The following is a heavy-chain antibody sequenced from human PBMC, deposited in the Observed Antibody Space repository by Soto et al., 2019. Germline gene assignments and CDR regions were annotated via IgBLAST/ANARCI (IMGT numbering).Heavy chain of an antibody. CDR3: ARDGAQPSGYSGYDIQRFDP. Sequence: ASVKVSCKASGYTFTSYGISWVRQAPGQGLEWMGWISAYNGNTNYAQKLQGRVTMTTDTSTSTAYMELRSLRSDDTAVYYCARDGAQPSGYSGYDIQRFDPWGQGTLVTVSS. J-gene: IGHJ5*02. CDR2: ISAYNGNT. CDR1: GYTFTSYG. V-gene: IGHV1-18*01. D-gene: IGHD5-12*01.